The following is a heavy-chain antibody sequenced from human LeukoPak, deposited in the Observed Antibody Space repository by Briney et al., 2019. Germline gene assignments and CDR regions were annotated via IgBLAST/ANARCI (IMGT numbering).Heavy chain of an antibody. CDR1: GGTFSSYA. CDR3: ARETTVTNWFDP. D-gene: IGHD4-11*01. J-gene: IGHJ5*02. CDR2: IIPIFGTA. Sequence: SVKVSCKASGGTFSSYAISWVRQAPGQGLEWMGGIIPIFGTANYAQKFQGRVTITADKSTSTAYMELSSLRSEDTAVYYCARETTVTNWFDPWGQGTLVTVSS. V-gene: IGHV1-69*06.